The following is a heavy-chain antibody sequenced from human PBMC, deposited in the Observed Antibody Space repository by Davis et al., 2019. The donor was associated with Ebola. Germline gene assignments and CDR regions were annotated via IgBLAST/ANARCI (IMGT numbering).Heavy chain of an antibody. J-gene: IGHJ6*02. CDR2: IIPIFGTA. Sequence: AASVKVSCKASGYTFTSYGISWVRQAPGQGLEWMGGIIPIFGTANYAQKFQGRVTITADKSTSTAYMELSSLRSEDTAVYYCARSDKWELLDYYGMDVWGQGTTVTVSS. CDR1: GYTFTSYG. V-gene: IGHV1-69*06. CDR3: ARSDKWELLDYYGMDV. D-gene: IGHD1-26*01.